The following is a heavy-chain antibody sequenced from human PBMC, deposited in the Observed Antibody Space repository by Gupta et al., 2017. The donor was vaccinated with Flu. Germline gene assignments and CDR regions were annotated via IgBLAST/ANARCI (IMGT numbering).Heavy chain of an antibody. V-gene: IGHV3-13*01. CDR3: VRALFTYCQISLSCGMEV. J-gene: IGHJ6*02. D-gene: IGHD2-15*01. CDR2: IGTAGDK. Sequence: EVQLLESGGGLVQPGGSLRLSCAASGFTLSRYDMHWVRQPTGKGLEWVSGIGTAGDKYYHGSGKGRGTISRDNAKNSVYRQMNSLRVGATVVYYCVRALFTYCQISLSCGMEVWGQGTTVTVSS. CDR1: GFTLSRYD.